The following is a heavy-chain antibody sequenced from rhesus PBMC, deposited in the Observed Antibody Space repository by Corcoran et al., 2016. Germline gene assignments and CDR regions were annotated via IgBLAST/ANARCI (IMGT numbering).Heavy chain of an antibody. Sequence: QVQLQESGPGLVKPSETLSLTCAVSGGSISSSNCWSRIRQPPGKGLVWIGYISGSSGSTYFNPSLKSQGTISTDTSKNQFSLKLSSMTAADTAVYYCARDPWWYSYSLFDYWGQGVLVTVSS. CDR3: ARDPWWYSYSLFDY. CDR2: ISGSSGST. D-gene: IGHD5-12*01. V-gene: IGHV4-65*01. CDR1: GGSISSSNC. J-gene: IGHJ4*01.